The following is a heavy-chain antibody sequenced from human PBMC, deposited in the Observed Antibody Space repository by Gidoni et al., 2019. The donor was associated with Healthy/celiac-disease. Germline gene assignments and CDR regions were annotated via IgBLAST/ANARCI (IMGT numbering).Heavy chain of an antibody. Sequence: QLQLQESGPGLVKPSETLSLTCTVSGGSISSSSYYWGWIRQPPGKGLEWIGSIYYSGSTYYNPSLKSRVTISVDTSKNQFSLKLSSVTAADTAVYYCARQNWNDYYFDYWGQGTLVTVSS. CDR1: GGSISSSSYY. CDR2: IYYSGST. D-gene: IGHD1-1*01. V-gene: IGHV4-39*01. CDR3: ARQNWNDYYFDY. J-gene: IGHJ4*02.